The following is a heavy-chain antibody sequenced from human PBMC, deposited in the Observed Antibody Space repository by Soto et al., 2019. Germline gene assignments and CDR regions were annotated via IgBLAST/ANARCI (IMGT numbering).Heavy chain of an antibody. V-gene: IGHV4-34*01. CDR2: INHSGTT. CDR3: ARGWRLHP. Sequence: SETLSLTCGVYGGSFSGYQWNWIRQSPGQGLEWIGEINHSGTTKYNPSLESRINLSVDTSKKQFSLKMFSVTAADTAIYYCARGWRLHPWGPGTQVTVSS. J-gene: IGHJ5*02. D-gene: IGHD5-18*01. CDR1: GGSFSGYQ.